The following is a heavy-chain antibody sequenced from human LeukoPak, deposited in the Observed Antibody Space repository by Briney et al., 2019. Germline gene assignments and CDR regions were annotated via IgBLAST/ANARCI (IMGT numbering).Heavy chain of an antibody. J-gene: IGHJ4*02. V-gene: IGHV1-2*02. CDR2: INPNSGDT. Sequence: ASVKVSCKASGYTFTDYYIHWVRQAPGRGLEWMAWINPNSGDTAYAQRFQGRVTVTRDTSISTAYMELSRLISDDTALYYYSRILTGGGGTNGGGQGTWSPSPQ. CDR1: GYTFTDYY. D-gene: IGHD3-16*01. CDR3: SRILTGGGGTNG.